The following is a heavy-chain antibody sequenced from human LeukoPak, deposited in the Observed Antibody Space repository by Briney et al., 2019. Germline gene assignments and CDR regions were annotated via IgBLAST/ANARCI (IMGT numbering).Heavy chain of an antibody. CDR3: ASSVSGFWSGYYH. V-gene: IGHV3-64*01. D-gene: IGHD3-3*01. CDR2: ISIIGDST. Sequence: VGSLRLSSAASVFTFSRYVMHWVRQAPRKGLEYVSAISIIGDSTYYANSSKGRFTISRDNSKHTLYLQMGSVRAEDMAVYYCASSVSGFWSGYYHWGKGTLVTVSS. CDR1: VFTFSRYV. J-gene: IGHJ4*02.